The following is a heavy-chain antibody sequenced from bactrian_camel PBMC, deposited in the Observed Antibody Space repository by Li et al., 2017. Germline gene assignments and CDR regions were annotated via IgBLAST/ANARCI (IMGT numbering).Heavy chain of an antibody. J-gene: IGHJ4*01. D-gene: IGHD3*01. CDR1: GFTFSSYT. Sequence: QVQLVESGGGLVQPGGSLRLSYAASGFTFSSYTMSWVRQAPGKGLEWVSAFFANNGNTYYADSVKSRFTISKDNAKNTLYLQLNSLKTEDTAMYYCAKELSRQGQVRTYNYWGQGTQVTVS. CDR2: FFANNGNT. CDR3: AKELSRQGQVRTYNY. V-gene: IGHV3-2*01.